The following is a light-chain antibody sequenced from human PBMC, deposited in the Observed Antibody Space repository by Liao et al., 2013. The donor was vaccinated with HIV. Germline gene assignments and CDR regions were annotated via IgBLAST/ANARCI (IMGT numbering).Light chain of an antibody. Sequence: SYVVTQPPSVSVAPGKTARITCGGKNIGSKSVHWYQQKPGQAPVMVISHDSERPSGIPERFSGSNSGNTATLTISRVEAGDEADYYCQAWDRTTVVFGGGTKLTVL. CDR3: QAWDRTTVV. J-gene: IGLJ2*01. CDR1: NIGSKS. V-gene: IGLV3-21*01. CDR2: HDS.